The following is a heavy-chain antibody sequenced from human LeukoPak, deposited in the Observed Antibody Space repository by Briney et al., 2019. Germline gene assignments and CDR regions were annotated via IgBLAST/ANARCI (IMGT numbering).Heavy chain of an antibody. CDR2: IWYDGSNK. V-gene: IGHV3-33*08. CDR3: ARALGSGYYAYFDY. D-gene: IGHD3-22*01. Sequence: GGSLRLSCEVSGFTFSRYWMSWVRQAPGKGLEWVAVIWYDGSNKYYADSVKGRFTISRDNSKNTLYLQMNSLRAEDTAVYYCARALGSGYYAYFDYWGQGTLVTVSS. J-gene: IGHJ4*02. CDR1: GFTFSRYW.